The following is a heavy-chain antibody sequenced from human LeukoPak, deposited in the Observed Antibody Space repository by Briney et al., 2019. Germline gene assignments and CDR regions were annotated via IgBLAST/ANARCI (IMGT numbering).Heavy chain of an antibody. J-gene: IGHJ4*02. D-gene: IGHD1-26*01. Sequence: KTGGSLRLSCAASGFTFSSYSMNWVRQAPGKGLEWVSSISSSSSYIYYADSVKGRFTISRDNAKNSLYLQVNSLRAEDTAVYYCAKQSAGVTTGYFDYWGQGTLVTVSS. CDR3: AKQSAGVTTGYFDY. V-gene: IGHV3-21*04. CDR1: GFTFSSYS. CDR2: ISSSSSYI.